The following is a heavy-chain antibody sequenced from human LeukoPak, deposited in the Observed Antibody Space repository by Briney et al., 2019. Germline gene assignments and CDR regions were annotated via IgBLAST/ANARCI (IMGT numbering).Heavy chain of an antibody. Sequence: SETLSLTCTVSGGSISSYYWSWIRQPPGKGLEWIGYIYTTGTTNYNPSLKSRVTISVDTSKNQFSLKLSSVTAADTAVYYCARTSEGYCSGGSCWDFYYYMDVWGKGTTVTVSS. D-gene: IGHD2-15*01. J-gene: IGHJ6*03. CDR2: IYTTGTT. CDR1: GGSISSYY. CDR3: ARTSEGYCSGGSCWDFYYYMDV. V-gene: IGHV4-59*01.